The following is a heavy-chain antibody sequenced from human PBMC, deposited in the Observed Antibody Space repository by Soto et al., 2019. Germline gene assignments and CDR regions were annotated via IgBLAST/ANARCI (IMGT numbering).Heavy chain of an antibody. V-gene: IGHV1-18*01. D-gene: IGHD3-22*01. CDR1: GYTFTSYG. J-gene: IGHJ4*02. Sequence: GASVKVSCKASGYTFTSYGISWVRQAPGQGLEWMGWISAYNGNTNYAQKLQGRVTMTTDTSTSTAYMELRSLRSDDTAVYYCARAYDSSGYYDFDYWGQGTLVTVSS. CDR3: ARAYDSSGYYDFDY. CDR2: ISAYNGNT.